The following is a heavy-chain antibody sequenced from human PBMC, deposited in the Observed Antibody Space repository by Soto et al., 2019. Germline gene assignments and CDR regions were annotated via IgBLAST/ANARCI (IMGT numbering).Heavy chain of an antibody. J-gene: IGHJ3*02. CDR3: ARSGYIYGSNAFDI. CDR2: IYYTGSA. D-gene: IGHD5-18*01. Sequence: PSETLSLTCTVSGGSYSSDRYYWNWIRQHPGKGLEWIGYIYYTGSAYYNPSLKSRVTISLDTSKNQFSLKLNSVTAADTAMYYCARSGYIYGSNAFDIWGRGTLVTV. V-gene: IGHV4-31*03. CDR1: GGSYSSDRYY.